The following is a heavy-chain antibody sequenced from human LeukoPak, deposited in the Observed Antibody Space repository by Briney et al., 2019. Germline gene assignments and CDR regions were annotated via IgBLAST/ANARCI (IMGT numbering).Heavy chain of an antibody. Sequence: ASVKVSCKASGGTFSSYAISWVRQAPGQGLEWMGGIIPIFGTANYAQKFQGRVTITADKSTSTAYMELSSLRFEDTAVYYCARSNYYSSGSYQTCDYYYMDVWGKGTTVTVSS. CDR2: IIPIFGTA. J-gene: IGHJ6*03. D-gene: IGHD3-10*01. CDR1: GGTFSSYA. V-gene: IGHV1-69*06. CDR3: ARSNYYSSGSYQTCDYYYMDV.